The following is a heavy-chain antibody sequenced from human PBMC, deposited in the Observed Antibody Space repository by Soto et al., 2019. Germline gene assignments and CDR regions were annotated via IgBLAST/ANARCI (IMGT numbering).Heavy chain of an antibody. CDR2: IYYSGST. V-gene: IGHV4-59*01. CDR1: GGSISSYY. D-gene: IGHD1-20*01. CDR3: ALITGTGRFDP. J-gene: IGHJ5*02. Sequence: SETLSLTCTVSGGSISSYYWSWIRQPPGKGLEWIGYIYYSGSTNYNPSLKSRVTISVDTSKNQFSLKLSSVTAADTAVYYCALITGTGRFDPWGQGTLVSVSS.